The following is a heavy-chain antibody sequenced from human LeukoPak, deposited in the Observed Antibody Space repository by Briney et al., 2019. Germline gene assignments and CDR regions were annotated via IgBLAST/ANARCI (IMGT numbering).Heavy chain of an antibody. CDR1: GVSITSNY. CDR3: ARSSGHSYGDFDY. D-gene: IGHD5-18*01. J-gene: IGHJ4*02. CDR2: THHSGAT. V-gene: IGHV4-59*01. Sequence: NPSETLSLTCSVSGVSITSNYRSWIRHPPGKGLEWLGYTHHSGATSYNPSLKSRSTMSLDTSNNQFSLKLSSVTAADTAVYYCARSSGHSYGDFDYWGQGNLVTVST.